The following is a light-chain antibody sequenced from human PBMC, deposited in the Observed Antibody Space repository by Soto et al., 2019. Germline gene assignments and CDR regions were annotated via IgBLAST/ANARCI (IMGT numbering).Light chain of an antibody. J-gene: IGKJ1*01. V-gene: IGKV1-5*03. Sequence: DLQMTQSPSSLSASVGDSVTITCRASQSVSGFLHWYQQKPGKAPKLLIYKASTLKSGVPSRFSGSGSGTEFTLTISSLQPDDFATYYCQHYNSYSEAFGQGTKVDIK. CDR3: QHYNSYSEA. CDR1: QSVSGF. CDR2: KAS.